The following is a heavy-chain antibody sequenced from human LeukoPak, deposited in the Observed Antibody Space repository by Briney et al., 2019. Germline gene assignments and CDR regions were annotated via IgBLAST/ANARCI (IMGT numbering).Heavy chain of an antibody. CDR1: GFTFDDYA. V-gene: IGHV3-9*01. CDR2: ISWNSGSI. J-gene: IGHJ4*02. D-gene: IGHD5-18*01. CDR3: AKMRREDTAMVREGYFDY. Sequence: PGRSLRLSCAASGFTFDDYAMHWVRQAPGKGLEWVSGISWNSGSIGYADSVKGRFTISRDNAKNSLYLQMNSLRAEDTALYYCAKMRREDTAMVREGYFDYWGQGTLVTVSS.